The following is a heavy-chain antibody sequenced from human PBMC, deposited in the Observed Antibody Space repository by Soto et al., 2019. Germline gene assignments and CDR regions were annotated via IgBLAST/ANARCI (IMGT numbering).Heavy chain of an antibody. Sequence: QITLKESGPTLVKPTQTLTLTCTFSGFSLSTSGVGVGWIRQPPGKALEWLALIYWDDDKRYSPSLKSRLTITKDTSKNRVVLTMTNMDPVDTATYYCAHRTDGLYDYIWGSYRNDAFDIWGQGTMVTVSS. CDR1: GFSLSTSGVG. D-gene: IGHD3-16*02. V-gene: IGHV2-5*02. CDR3: AHRTDGLYDYIWGSYRNDAFDI. CDR2: IYWDDDK. J-gene: IGHJ3*02.